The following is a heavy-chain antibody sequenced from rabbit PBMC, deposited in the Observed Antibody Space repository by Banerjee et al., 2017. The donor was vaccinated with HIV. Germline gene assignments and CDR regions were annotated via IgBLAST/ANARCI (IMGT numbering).Heavy chain of an antibody. CDR3: ASGDNNYYWAFDP. D-gene: IGHD1-1*01. V-gene: IGHV1S45*01. CDR2: IDAGSSGST. Sequence: QEQLEESGGDLVKPGASLTLTCTASGFTLSSWYWMCWVRQAPGKGLEWIGAIDAGSSGSTYYASWVNGRFTISKASSTTVTLQMTSLTAADTATYFCASGDNNYYWAFDPRGPGTLVTVS. J-gene: IGHJ2*01. CDR1: GFTLSSWYW.